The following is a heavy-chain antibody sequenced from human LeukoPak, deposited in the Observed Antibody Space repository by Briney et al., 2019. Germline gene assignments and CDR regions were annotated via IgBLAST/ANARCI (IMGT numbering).Heavy chain of an antibody. CDR1: SGSIRSSSYY. D-gene: IGHD2-8*01. CDR2: IFYSGST. V-gene: IGHV4-39*01. Sequence: SETLSFTCTVSSGSIRSSSYYWGWIRQPPGKGLEWIGSIFYSGSTYYNPSLKSRVTMSVDTSKNQFSLKLSSVTAADTAVYYCATANFYFQYWGQGTLVTVSS. CDR3: ATANFYFQY. J-gene: IGHJ1*01.